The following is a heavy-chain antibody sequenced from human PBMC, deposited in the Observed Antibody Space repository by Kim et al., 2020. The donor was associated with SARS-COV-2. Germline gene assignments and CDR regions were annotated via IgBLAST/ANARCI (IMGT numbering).Heavy chain of an antibody. Sequence: EGSEANNVDSMKGRLTISRDNTKNSLYLQVNSLRVEDTALYYCARGDGLNWGQGTLVTVSS. CDR3: ARGDGLN. CDR2: EGSEA. V-gene: IGHV3-7*01. J-gene: IGHJ4*02.